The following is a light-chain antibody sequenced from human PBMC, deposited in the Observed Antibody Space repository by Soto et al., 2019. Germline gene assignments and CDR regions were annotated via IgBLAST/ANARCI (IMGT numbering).Light chain of an antibody. Sequence: QSALTQPSYVSGSPGQSITISCTGTSSDVGGYNYVSWYQQHPGKAPKLMIYDVSSRPSGVSNRFSGSKSGNTASLTISGLQAEDEADYYCSSYTTGSTLLFGEGTKLTVL. J-gene: IGLJ2*01. CDR3: SSYTTGSTLL. CDR2: DVS. CDR1: SSDVGGYNY. V-gene: IGLV2-14*01.